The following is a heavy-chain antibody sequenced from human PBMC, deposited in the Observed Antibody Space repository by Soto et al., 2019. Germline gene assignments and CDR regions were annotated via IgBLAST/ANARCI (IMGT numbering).Heavy chain of an antibody. D-gene: IGHD1-26*01. J-gene: IGHJ4*02. CDR3: ARGGWDSYFDY. Sequence: EVQLVETGGGLIQPGGSLRLSCAASGFTVSSNYMSWVRQAPGKGLEWVSVIYSAGTTYYADSVRGRFTISRDNPKNTLYLQMNSLRAEDTAVYYCARGGWDSYFDYWGQGTLVTVSS. V-gene: IGHV3-53*02. CDR2: IYSAGTT. CDR1: GFTVSSNY.